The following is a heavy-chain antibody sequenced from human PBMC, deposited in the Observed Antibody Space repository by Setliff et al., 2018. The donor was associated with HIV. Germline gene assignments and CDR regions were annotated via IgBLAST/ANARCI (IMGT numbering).Heavy chain of an antibody. J-gene: IGHJ3*02. CDR2: IISILNVA. V-gene: IGHV1-69*10. CDR3: ARVLKGYSSSYEAFDI. D-gene: IGHD6-13*01. Sequence: SVKVSCKTSRGTFTSYAFTWVRQAPGQGLEWMGGIISILNVATYAQKFQGRVTITADKSTSTVYMELSSPRSEDSAVYYCARVLKGYSSSYEAFDIWGQGTMVTVSS. CDR1: RGTFTSYA.